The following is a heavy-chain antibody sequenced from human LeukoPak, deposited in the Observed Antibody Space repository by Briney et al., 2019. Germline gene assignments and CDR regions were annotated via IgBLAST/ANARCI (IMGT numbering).Heavy chain of an antibody. CDR2: ISSSGSTI. V-gene: IGHV3-48*03. CDR3: ARTDSSGYYYVADY. J-gene: IGHJ4*02. CDR1: GFTFSNYA. D-gene: IGHD3-22*01. Sequence: GGSLRLSCAASGFTFSNYAMSWVRQAPGKGLEWVSYISSSGSTIYYADSVKGRFTISRDNAKNSLYLQMNSLRAEDTAVYYCARTDSSGYYYVADYWGQGTLVTVSS.